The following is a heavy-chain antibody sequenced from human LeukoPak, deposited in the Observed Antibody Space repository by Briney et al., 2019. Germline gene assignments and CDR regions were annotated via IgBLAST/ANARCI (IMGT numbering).Heavy chain of an antibody. Sequence: GGSLRLSCAASGFTFSSYAMSWVRQAPGKGLEWVSAVSPSGVSTYYADSVKGRFTISRDNSKNTLYLQMNILRAEDTALFYCATNSLVTWGHDAFDIWGHGTMVTVSS. V-gene: IGHV3-23*01. CDR1: GFTFSSYA. CDR3: ATNSLVTWGHDAFDI. J-gene: IGHJ3*02. D-gene: IGHD4-23*01. CDR2: VSPSGVST.